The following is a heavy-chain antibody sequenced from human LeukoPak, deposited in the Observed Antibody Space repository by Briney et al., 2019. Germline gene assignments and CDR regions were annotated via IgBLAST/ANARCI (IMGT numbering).Heavy chain of an antibody. D-gene: IGHD3-9*01. V-gene: IGHV4-39*07. CDR3: ARESYDILTGYYRFDY. Sequence: SETLSLTCTVSGGSISSSSYYWGWIRQPPGKGLEWIGSIYYSGSTYYNPSLKSRVTISVDTSKNQFSLKLSSVTAADTAVYYCARESYDILTGYYRFDYWGQGTLVTVSS. CDR2: IYYSGST. J-gene: IGHJ4*02. CDR1: GGSISSSSYY.